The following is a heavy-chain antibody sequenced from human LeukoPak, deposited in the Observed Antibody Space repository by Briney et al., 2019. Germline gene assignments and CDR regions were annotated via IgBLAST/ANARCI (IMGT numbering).Heavy chain of an antibody. D-gene: IGHD3-10*01. CDR2: IYTSGST. CDR1: GGSFSSGSYY. J-gene: IGHJ4*02. Sequence: SQTLSLTCTVSGGSFSSGSYYWSWVRQPAGRGLEWIGRIYTSGSTNYNPSLKSRVTISVDTSKNQFSLKLSSVTAADTAVYYCARLLLWFGELSRSPFDYWGQGTLVTVSS. V-gene: IGHV4-61*02. CDR3: ARLLLWFGELSRSPFDY.